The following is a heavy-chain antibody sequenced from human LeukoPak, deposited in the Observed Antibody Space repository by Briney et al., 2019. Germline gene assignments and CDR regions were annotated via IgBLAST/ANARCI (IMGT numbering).Heavy chain of an antibody. Sequence: GASVKVSCKASGYSSTNYGISWVRQAPGQGLEWMGWIHIYRGNTNYAQKFQGRVTMTTDTSTTTVYMEVRGLRSDDTAMYYCARDVGITVAASFDPWGQGTLVTVSS. D-gene: IGHD2-15*01. V-gene: IGHV1-18*01. CDR3: ARDVGITVAASFDP. J-gene: IGHJ5*02. CDR2: IHIYRGNT. CDR1: GYSSTNYG.